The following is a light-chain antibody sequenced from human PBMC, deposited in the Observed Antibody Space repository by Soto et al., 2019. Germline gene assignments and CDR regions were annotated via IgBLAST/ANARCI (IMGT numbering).Light chain of an antibody. Sequence: QSALTQPASVSGSPGQSIAISCTGSSSDIGAYNYVSWYQHHPGKAPKLIIYDVTSRPSGVSSRFSGAKSGNAASLIISGPQPEDEADYFCASFSGHNPLVIFGGGTKVTVL. CDR3: ASFSGHNPLVI. J-gene: IGLJ2*01. CDR1: SSDIGAYNY. V-gene: IGLV2-14*01. CDR2: DVT.